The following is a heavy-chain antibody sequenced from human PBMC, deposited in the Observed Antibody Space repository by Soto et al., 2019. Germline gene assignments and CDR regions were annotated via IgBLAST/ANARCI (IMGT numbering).Heavy chain of an antibody. V-gene: IGHV1-2*02. CDR1: GYTFTSYG. D-gene: IGHD3-22*01. CDR3: ARASQMVINPSYYAMDV. J-gene: IGHJ6*02. CDR2: INPQTGST. Sequence: ASVKVSCKASGYTFTSYGISWVRQAPGPGLQWLGWINPQTGSTRYAQKFQGRVTMTRDTSVYTAYMELSSLRSDDAAVYYCARASQMVINPSYYAMDVWGQGTTVTAP.